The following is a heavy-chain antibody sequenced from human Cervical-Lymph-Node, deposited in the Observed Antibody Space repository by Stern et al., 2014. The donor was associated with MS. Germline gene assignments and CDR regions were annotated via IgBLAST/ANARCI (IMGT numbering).Heavy chain of an antibody. D-gene: IGHD2/OR15-2a*01. CDR2: LNPNSDDP. CDR1: GYDFTGFF. Sequence: VQLLESGAKMKKPGASVKVSCKASGYDFTGFFIHWVRQVPGPGLEWMGRLNPNSDDPTYAQDFQDRVTLTRDTSISTAYLELSRLTSADTAVYYCAREATRIIVGIDYWGQGTQVTVSS. J-gene: IGHJ4*02. V-gene: IGHV1-2*06. CDR3: AREATRIIVGIDY.